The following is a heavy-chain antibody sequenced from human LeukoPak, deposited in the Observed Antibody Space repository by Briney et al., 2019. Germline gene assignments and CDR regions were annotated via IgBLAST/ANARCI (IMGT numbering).Heavy chain of an antibody. CDR2: INPSGGST. CDR1: GYTFTSYY. J-gene: IGHJ4*02. CDR3: FLAPPDYYDSGGYYRYFDY. Sequence: ASVKVSCKASGYTFTSYYMHWVRQAPGQGLEWMGIINPSGGSTSYAQKFQGRVTMTRDTSTSTVYMELSSLRSEDTAVYYCFLAPPDYYDSGGYYRYFDYWGQGTLVTVSS. D-gene: IGHD3-22*01. V-gene: IGHV1-46*01.